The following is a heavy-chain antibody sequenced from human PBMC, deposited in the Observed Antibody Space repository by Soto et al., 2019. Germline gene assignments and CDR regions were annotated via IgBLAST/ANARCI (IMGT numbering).Heavy chain of an antibody. V-gene: IGHV3-64*01. CDR3: ERCRVEDSSGWATYFDY. J-gene: IGHJ4*02. CDR1: GFTFSGYS. Sequence: EVQLVESGGGLVQPGGSLRLSCAASGFTFSGYSMFWVRQAPGKGLEYVSAINTNGVNTFYAKSVKGRFTISRDNSKNTMYLQMGSLRAEDMAVYYCERCRVEDSSGWATYFDYWCQGTLVTVSS. CDR2: INTNGVNT. D-gene: IGHD6-19*01.